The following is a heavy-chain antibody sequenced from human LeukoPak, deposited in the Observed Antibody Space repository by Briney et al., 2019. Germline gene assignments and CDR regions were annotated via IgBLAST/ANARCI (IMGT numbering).Heavy chain of an antibody. CDR1: GGSISSYY. CDR2: IYYSGST. CDR3: ARRWRDYVWGSYRPYAFDI. D-gene: IGHD3-16*02. V-gene: IGHV4-59*12. J-gene: IGHJ3*02. Sequence: PSETLSLTCTVSGGSISSYYWSWIRQPPGKGLEWIGYIYYSGSTNYNPSLKSRVTISVDTSKNQFSLKLSSVTAADTAVYYCARRWRDYVWGSYRPYAFDIWGQGTMVTVSS.